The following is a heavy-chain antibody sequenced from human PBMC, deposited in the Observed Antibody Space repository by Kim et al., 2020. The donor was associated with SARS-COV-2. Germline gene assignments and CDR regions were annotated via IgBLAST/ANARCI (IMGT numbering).Heavy chain of an antibody. D-gene: IGHD3-16*01. CDR2: GGST. V-gene: IGHV3-66*01. J-gene: IGHJ4*02. Sequence: GGSTYYADSVEGRFSISRDNSKNTVYLQMNSLRGEDTAVYYCARSHYADWGQGTLVTVSS. CDR3: ARSHYAD.